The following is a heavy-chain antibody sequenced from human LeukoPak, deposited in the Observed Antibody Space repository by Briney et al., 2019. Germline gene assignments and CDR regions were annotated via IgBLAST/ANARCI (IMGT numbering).Heavy chain of an antibody. D-gene: IGHD6-25*01. CDR1: GYTFTSYG. V-gene: IGHV1-18*01. CDR2: ISAYNGNT. J-gene: IGHJ4*02. CDR3: ARERGSFWGFDY. Sequence: ASVKVSCKASGYTFTSYGINWVRQAPGQGLEWMGWISAYNGNTNYAQKLQGRVTMTTDTSTSTAHMELRSLRSDDTAVYYCARERGSFWGFDYWGQGTLVTVPS.